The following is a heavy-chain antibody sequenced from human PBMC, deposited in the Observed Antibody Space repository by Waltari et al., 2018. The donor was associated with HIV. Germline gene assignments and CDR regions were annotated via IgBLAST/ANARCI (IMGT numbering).Heavy chain of an antibody. Sequence: EVQLVESGGTLVQPGGSLRLSCSASGFTFSSYSIHWVRQTPGKGIEYFSAISGDGHSTYDACSLKGRFTITRDNSNNTVWLQMRSLRAEDTAVYYCAKGNYDVLTGYYGPSFEYWGQGTLVTVSS. CDR3: AKGNYDVLTGYYGPSFEY. J-gene: IGHJ4*02. CDR1: GFTFSSYS. V-gene: IGHV3-64D*06. D-gene: IGHD3-9*01. CDR2: ISGDGHST.